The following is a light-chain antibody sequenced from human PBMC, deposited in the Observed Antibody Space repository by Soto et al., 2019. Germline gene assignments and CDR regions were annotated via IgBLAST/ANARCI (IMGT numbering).Light chain of an antibody. J-gene: IGKJ5*01. V-gene: IGKV1-5*01. CDR1: QSISSW. Sequence: QMTQSQSTLSASFGERAPLTCRASQSISSWLAWYQQKPGRAPRLLIYDASSLESGVPSRFSGSGSGTDFTLTISSLQPEDFATYYCQQSYSTPITFGQGTRVEIK. CDR3: QQSYSTPIT. CDR2: DAS.